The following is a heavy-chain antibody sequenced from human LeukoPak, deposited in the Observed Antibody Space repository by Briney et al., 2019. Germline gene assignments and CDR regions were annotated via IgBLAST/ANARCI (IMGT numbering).Heavy chain of an antibody. V-gene: IGHV4-4*07. CDR2: IYPTGNT. CDR3: ARLKFYDSTGYAPGYYMDV. D-gene: IGHD2-2*01. Sequence: PSETLSLTCRVSGGAIISYYWSWISQPAGKGPEWIGRIYPTGNTDYNPSLKTRVTMSTDLSKKQFSLRLRSVTAADTGLNHCARLKFYDSTGYAPGYYMDVWGKGTAVTVSS. CDR1: GGAIISYY. J-gene: IGHJ6*03.